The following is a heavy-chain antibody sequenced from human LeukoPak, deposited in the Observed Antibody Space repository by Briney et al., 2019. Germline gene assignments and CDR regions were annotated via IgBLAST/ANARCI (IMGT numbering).Heavy chain of an antibody. Sequence: GGSLRLSCAAPGFSFSTYGMHWVRQAPGKGLEWVALIWNAGTNTYYADSVKGRFTISRDNSKNTLYLQMNSLRAEDTAVYYCAGDTPPGGDYYFDYWGQGTLVIVFS. CDR1: GFSFSTYG. CDR3: AGDTPPGGDYYFDY. CDR2: IWNAGTNT. J-gene: IGHJ4*02. V-gene: IGHV3-33*01. D-gene: IGHD3-16*01.